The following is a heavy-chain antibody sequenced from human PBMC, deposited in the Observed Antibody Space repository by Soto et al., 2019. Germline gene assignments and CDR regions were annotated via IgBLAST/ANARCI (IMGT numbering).Heavy chain of an antibody. CDR2: INSDGSST. D-gene: IGHD2-15*01. J-gene: IGHJ4*02. CDR3: ARVGYGSGGSCYPAETYFDY. CDR1: GFTFSSYW. V-gene: IGHV3-74*01. Sequence: EVQLVESGGGLVQPGGSLRLSCAASGFTFSSYWMHWVRQAPGKGLVWVSRINSDGSSTSYADSVTGRFTIPRDNAKSTLYLQINSLSAEDTAVYYCARVGYGSGGSCYPAETYFDYWGQGTLVTVSS.